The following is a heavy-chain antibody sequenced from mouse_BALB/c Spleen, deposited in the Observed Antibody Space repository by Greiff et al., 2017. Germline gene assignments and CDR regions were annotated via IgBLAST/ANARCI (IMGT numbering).Heavy chain of an antibody. Sequence: VQLKESGPSLVKPSQTLSLTCSVTGDSITSGYWNWIRKFPGNKLEYMGYISYSGSTYYNPSLKSRISITRDTSKNQYYLQLNSVTTEDTATYYCARSPATVGYYFDYWGQGTTLTVSS. D-gene: IGHD1-1*01. CDR3: ARSPATVGYYFDY. CDR2: ISYSGST. CDR1: GDSITSGY. V-gene: IGHV3-8*02. J-gene: IGHJ2*01.